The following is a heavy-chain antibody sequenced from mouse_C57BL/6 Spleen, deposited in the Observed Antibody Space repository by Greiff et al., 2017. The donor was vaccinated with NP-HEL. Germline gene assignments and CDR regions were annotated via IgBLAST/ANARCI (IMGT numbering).Heavy chain of an antibody. Sequence: QVQLQQSGAELAKPGASVKLSCKASGYTFTSYWMHWVKQRPGQGLEWIGYINPSSGYTKYNQKFKDKATLTADKSSSTAYMQLSSLTYEDSAVYYCARSNWDEGWYFDVWGTGTTVTVSS. CDR1: GYTFTSYW. J-gene: IGHJ1*03. V-gene: IGHV1-7*01. D-gene: IGHD4-1*01. CDR2: INPSSGYT. CDR3: ARSNWDEGWYFDV.